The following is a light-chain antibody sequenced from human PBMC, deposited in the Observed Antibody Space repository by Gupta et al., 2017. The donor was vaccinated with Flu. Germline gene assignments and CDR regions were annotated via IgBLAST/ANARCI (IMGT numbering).Light chain of an antibody. CDR3: QQYYSTPIT. CDR1: QSVFYSSNNKNY. J-gene: IGKJ5*01. CDR2: WAS. V-gene: IGKV4-1*01. Sequence: DIVMTHTPDSLAVSLGERATLNCKSSQSVFYSSNNKNYLAWYQQKPEEPPKVLIYWASTRESGVPDLFSGSGSGTDFTLTISSLQAEDVAVYYCQQYYSTPITFGQGTRLDIK.